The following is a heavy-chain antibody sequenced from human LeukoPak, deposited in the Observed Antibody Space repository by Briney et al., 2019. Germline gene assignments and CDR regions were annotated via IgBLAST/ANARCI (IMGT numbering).Heavy chain of an antibody. D-gene: IGHD4-17*01. Sequence: GGSLRLSCAAPGFTLKYAWMSWVRQAPGKGLEWVGRISSKADGGTTDYVAPVKGRFTISRDESKNTVLLQMNSLKTEDTAVYYCTTFAASGYGVYEYYFDSWGQGTMVTVSS. J-gene: IGHJ4*02. CDR1: GFTLKYAW. V-gene: IGHV3-15*01. CDR3: TTFAASGYGVYEYYFDS. CDR2: ISSKADGGTT.